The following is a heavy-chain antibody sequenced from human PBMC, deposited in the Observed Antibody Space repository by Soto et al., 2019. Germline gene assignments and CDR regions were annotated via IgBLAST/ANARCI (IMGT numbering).Heavy chain of an antibody. Sequence: SETLSLTCTVSGGSISSGGYYWRWIRKPPGKGLEWIGYIYYSGSTYYNPSLKSRVTISVDTSKNQFSLKLSSVTAADTAVYYCASLSDDFWSGYWFDPWGQGTLVTVSS. D-gene: IGHD3-3*01. CDR3: ASLSDDFWSGYWFDP. V-gene: IGHV4-30-4*01. CDR2: IYYSGST. CDR1: GGSISSGGYY. J-gene: IGHJ5*02.